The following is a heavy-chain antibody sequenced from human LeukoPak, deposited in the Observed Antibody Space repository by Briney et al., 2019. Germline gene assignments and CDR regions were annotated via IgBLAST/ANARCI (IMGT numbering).Heavy chain of an antibody. CDR3: AKDETLFDY. J-gene: IGHJ4*02. V-gene: IGHV3-30*02. CDR1: GFTFSSYG. CDR2: IRYDGDIK. Sequence: GGSLRLSCAASGFTFSSYGMHWVRQAPGKGLEWVAFIRYDGDIKYYADSVKGRFTISRDNSKNTLYLQMNSLTAEDTAVYYCAKDETLFDYWGQGTLVTVSS.